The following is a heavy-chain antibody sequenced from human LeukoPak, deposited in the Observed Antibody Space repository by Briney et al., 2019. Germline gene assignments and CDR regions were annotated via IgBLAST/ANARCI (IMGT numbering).Heavy chain of an antibody. Sequence: SETLSLTCTVSGGSISNYYWSWIRQPAGKGLEWIGHIFTTGSTKYNPSFKSRVTVSVDTSKNQFSLKLSSVTAADTAVYYCTRAKQPEKYYFDYWGRGTLVTVSS. CDR3: TRAKQPEKYYFDY. V-gene: IGHV4-4*07. CDR1: GGSISNYY. CDR2: IFTTGST. D-gene: IGHD1-14*01. J-gene: IGHJ4*02.